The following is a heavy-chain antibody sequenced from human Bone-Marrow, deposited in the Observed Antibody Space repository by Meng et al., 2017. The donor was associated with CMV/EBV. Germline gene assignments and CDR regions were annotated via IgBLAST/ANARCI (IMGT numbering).Heavy chain of an antibody. D-gene: IGHD5-24*01. CDR2: IKQDGSEK. V-gene: IGHV3-7*01. J-gene: IGHJ4*02. Sequence: GESLKISCAASGFTFSSYWMSWVRQAPGKGLEWVDNIKQDGSEKYYVDSVKGRFTISRDNAKSSLYLQMNSLRAEDTAVYYCARKMTTILGFDYWGQGTLVTVSS. CDR3: ARKMTTILGFDY. CDR1: GFTFSSYW.